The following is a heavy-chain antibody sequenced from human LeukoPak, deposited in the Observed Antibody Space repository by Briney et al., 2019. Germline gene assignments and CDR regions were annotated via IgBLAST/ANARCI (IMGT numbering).Heavy chain of an antibody. V-gene: IGHV4-34*01. D-gene: IGHD2-15*01. J-gene: IGHJ4*02. CDR3: ARGGRSSEGY. CDR2: INHSGST. Sequence: PSETLSLTCAVYGGSFSGYYWSWIRQPPGKGLEWIGEINHSGSTNYNPSLKSRVTISVDTSKNQFSLKLSSVTAADTAVYYCARGGRSSEGYWGQGTLVTDSS. CDR1: GGSFSGYY.